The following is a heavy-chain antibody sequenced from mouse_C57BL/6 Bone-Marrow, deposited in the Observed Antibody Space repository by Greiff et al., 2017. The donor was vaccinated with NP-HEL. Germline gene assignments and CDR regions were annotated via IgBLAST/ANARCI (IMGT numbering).Heavy chain of an antibody. CDR1: GYTFTSYG. CDR2: IYPRSGNT. D-gene: IGHD2-4*01. J-gene: IGHJ2*01. Sequence: VQVVESGAELARPGASVKLSCKASGYTFTSYGISWVKQRTGQGLEWIGEIYPRSGNTYYNEKFKGKATLTADKSSSTAYMELRSLTSEDSAVYFCARSRDYAVRYYFDYWGQGTTLTVSS. CDR3: ARSRDYAVRYYFDY. V-gene: IGHV1-81*01.